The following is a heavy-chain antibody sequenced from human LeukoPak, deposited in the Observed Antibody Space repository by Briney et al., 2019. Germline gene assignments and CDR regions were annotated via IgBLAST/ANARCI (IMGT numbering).Heavy chain of an antibody. D-gene: IGHD4-17*01. CDR2: IGTAGDT. V-gene: IGHV3-13*01. J-gene: IGHJ2*01. CDR1: GFTFSSYD. Sequence: GGSLRLSCAASGFTFSSYDMHWVRQATGKGLEWVSAIGTAGDTYYPGSVKGRFTISRENAKNSLYLQMNSLRAGDTAVYYCARCTGGYGDPSYWYFDLWGRGTLVTVSS. CDR3: ARCTGGYGDPSYWYFDL.